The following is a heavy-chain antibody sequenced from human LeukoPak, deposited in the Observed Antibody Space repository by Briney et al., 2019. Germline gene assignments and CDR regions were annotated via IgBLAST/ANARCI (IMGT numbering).Heavy chain of an antibody. J-gene: IGHJ5*02. CDR2: IKQDGSEK. CDR3: ARVGSSRPNWFDP. Sequence: PGGSLRLSCAASGFTFSSYWMSWVRQAPGKGLEWVANIKQDGSEKYYVDSVKGRFTISRDNAKNSLYLQMNSLRAEDTAVYYCARVGSSRPNWFDPWGQGTLVTVSS. V-gene: IGHV3-7*01. CDR1: GFTFSSYW. D-gene: IGHD6-13*01.